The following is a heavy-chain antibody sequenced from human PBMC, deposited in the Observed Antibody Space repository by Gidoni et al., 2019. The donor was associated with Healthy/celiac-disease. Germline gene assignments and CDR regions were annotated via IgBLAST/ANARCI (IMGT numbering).Heavy chain of an antibody. J-gene: IGHJ5*02. CDR1: GGSISSSSYY. V-gene: IGHV4-39*01. CDR2: IYYSGST. D-gene: IGHD2-8*01. Sequence: QLQLQESGPGLVKPSETLSLTCTVSGGSISSSSYYWGWIRQPPGKGLEWIGSIYYSGSTYYNPSLKGRVTISVDTAKNQFSLKLSSVTAADTAVYYCAGRGLMGYATGRNWFDPWGQGTLVTVSS. CDR3: AGRGLMGYATGRNWFDP.